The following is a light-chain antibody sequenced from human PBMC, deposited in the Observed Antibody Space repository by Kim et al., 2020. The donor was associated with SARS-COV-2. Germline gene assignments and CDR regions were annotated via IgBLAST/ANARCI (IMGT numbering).Light chain of an antibody. CDR2: GAS. CDR1: QSVSSSF. CDR3: QQYGSSPVT. Sequence: EIVLTQSPGPLSVSPGERATLSCRASQSVSSSFLAWYQQRSGQAPRLLIYGASSRATGIPDRFSGSGSGTDFTLTISRLEPEDFAVYYCQQYGSSPVTFGQGTKLEI. J-gene: IGKJ2*01. V-gene: IGKV3-20*01.